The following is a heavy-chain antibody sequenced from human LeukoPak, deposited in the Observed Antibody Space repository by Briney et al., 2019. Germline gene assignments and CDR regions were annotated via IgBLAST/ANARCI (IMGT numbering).Heavy chain of an antibody. CDR1: GGSFSGYY. J-gene: IGHJ5*02. CDR3: ARHAKYNYFAP. V-gene: IGHV4-34*01. CDR2: INHSGST. Sequence: SETLSLTCAVYGGSFSGYYWSWIRQPPGKGLEWIGEINHSGSTNYNPSLKSRVTISVDTSKNQFSLKLSSVTAADTAVYYCARHAKYNYFAPWAQGTLVTVSS.